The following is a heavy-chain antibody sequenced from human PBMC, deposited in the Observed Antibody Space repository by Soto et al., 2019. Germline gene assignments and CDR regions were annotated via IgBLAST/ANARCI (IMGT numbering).Heavy chain of an antibody. CDR2: IWYDGSNK. V-gene: IGHV3-33*01. CDR3: ARESIITFGGLIVSVDY. CDR1: GFTFSSYG. D-gene: IGHD3-16*02. Sequence: GGSLRLSCAASGFTFSSYGMHWVRQAPGKGLEWVAVIWYDGSNKYYADSVKGRFTISRDNSKNTLYLQMTSLRGEDTAVYYCARESIITFGGLIVSVDYWGQGTLVTVSS. J-gene: IGHJ4*02.